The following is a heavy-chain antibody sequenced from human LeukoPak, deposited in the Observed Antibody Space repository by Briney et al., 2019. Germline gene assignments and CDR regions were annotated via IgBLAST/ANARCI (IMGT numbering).Heavy chain of an antibody. CDR2: IYHSGST. CDR1: GGSISSSSYY. J-gene: IGHJ4*02. V-gene: IGHV4-39*01. D-gene: IGHD6-13*01. CDR3: ARLVAAAGRSFDY. Sequence: PSETLSLTCTVSGGSISSSSYYWGWIRQPPGKGLEWIGSIYHSGSTYYNPSLKSRVTISVDTSKNQFSLKLSSVTAADTAVYYCARLVAAAGRSFDYWGQGTLVTVSS.